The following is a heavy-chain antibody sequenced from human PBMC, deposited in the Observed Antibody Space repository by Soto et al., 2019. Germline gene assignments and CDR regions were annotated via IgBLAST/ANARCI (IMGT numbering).Heavy chain of an antibody. CDR1: GFTFSSYG. CDR3: AKASREQWLILDY. D-gene: IGHD6-19*01. J-gene: IGHJ4*02. Sequence: GGSLRLSCAASGFTFSSYGMHWVRQAPGKGLEWVAVISYDGSNKYYADSVKGRFTISRDNSKNTLYLQMNSLRAEDTAVYYCAKASREQWLILDYWGQGTLVTASS. CDR2: ISYDGSNK. V-gene: IGHV3-30*18.